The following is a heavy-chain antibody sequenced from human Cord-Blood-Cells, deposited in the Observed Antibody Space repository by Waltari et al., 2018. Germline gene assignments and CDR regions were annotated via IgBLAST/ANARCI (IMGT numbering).Heavy chain of an antibody. V-gene: IGHV1-18*01. CDR1: GYTFTSYG. CDR2: SSAYNGNQ. D-gene: IGHD2-15*01. CDR3: ARDTLVGYCSGGSCYSNCDY. J-gene: IGHJ4*02. Sequence: QVQLVQSGAEVKKPGASVKVSCKASGYTFTSYGLSWVRQAPGQGLAGMGWSSAYNGNQNYAQKLQGRVTRSTGTSTSTAYMERRRLRADDTGVYYCARDTLVGYCSGGSCYSNCDYWGQGTLVTVSS.